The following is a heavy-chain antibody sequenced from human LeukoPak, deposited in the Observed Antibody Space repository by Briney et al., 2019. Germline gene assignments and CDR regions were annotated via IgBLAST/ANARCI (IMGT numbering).Heavy chain of an antibody. CDR2: ISGGGETT. CDR1: GFTLNSYE. D-gene: IGHD3-16*01. V-gene: IGHV3-48*03. CDR3: ARDRGGGKPFDY. J-gene: IGHJ4*02. Sequence: GGSLRLSCAASGFTLNSYEMNWVRQAPGKGLEWVSYISGGGETTYYADSVKGRFTIFRDNTKNSLFLQMNSLRAEDTAVYYCARDRGGGKPFDYWGQGTLVTVSS.